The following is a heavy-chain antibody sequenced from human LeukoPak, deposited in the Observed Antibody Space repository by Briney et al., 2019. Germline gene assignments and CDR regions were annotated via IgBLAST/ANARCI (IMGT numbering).Heavy chain of an antibody. D-gene: IGHD2-21*01. J-gene: IGHJ4*02. Sequence: GGCLRLSCAASGFTFSSYEMNWVRQAPGKGLEWVSYISISGTPIHYADSVKGRFTISRDDAKNSLFLQMNSLRAEDTAVYYCAREKTACGGDCYDSWGQGTLVTVSS. V-gene: IGHV3-48*03. CDR3: AREKTACGGDCYDS. CDR2: ISISGTPI. CDR1: GFTFSSYE.